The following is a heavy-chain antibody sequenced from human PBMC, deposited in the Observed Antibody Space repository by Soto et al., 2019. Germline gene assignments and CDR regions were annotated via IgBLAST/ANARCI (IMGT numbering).Heavy chain of an antibody. CDR2: IYYSGST. CDR1: GGSISTYY. J-gene: IGHJ4*02. CDR3: ARGAQRFDY. Sequence: SETLSLTCTVSGGSISTYYWSWIRQPPGRGLEWIGYIYYSGSTNYNPSHKSRVTISVDTSKNQFSLKLSSVTTADTAVYYCARGAQRFDYWGQGTLVT. V-gene: IGHV4-59*01.